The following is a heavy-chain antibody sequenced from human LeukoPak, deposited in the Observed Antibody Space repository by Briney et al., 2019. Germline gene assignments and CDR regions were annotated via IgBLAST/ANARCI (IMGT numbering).Heavy chain of an antibody. J-gene: IGHJ4*02. CDR1: GFTVSSNY. Sequence: GRSLRLSCAASGFTVSSNYMSWVRQAPGKGLEWVSVTYSGGSTYYADSVKGRFTISRDNSKNSLYLQMNSLRAEDTAVYYCAIASVGISSDYWGQGTLVTVSS. V-gene: IGHV3-66*01. D-gene: IGHD6-13*01. CDR2: TYSGGST. CDR3: AIASVGISSDY.